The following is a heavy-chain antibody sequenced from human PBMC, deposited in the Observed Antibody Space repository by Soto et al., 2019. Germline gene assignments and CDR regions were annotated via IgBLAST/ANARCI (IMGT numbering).Heavy chain of an antibody. CDR3: ARRTQTQKWLAP. V-gene: IGHV4-59*01. CDR1: GGSINNYY. J-gene: IGHJ4*01. Sequence: SETLSLTCTVSGGSINNYYWTWIRQPPGKGLEWIGYVYHTGSTNYNPSLKGRVTISIDTSKNQFSLKLNAVTAADTAVYYCARRTQTQKWLAPWGQGALEIVSS. CDR2: VYHTGST. D-gene: IGHD5-12*01.